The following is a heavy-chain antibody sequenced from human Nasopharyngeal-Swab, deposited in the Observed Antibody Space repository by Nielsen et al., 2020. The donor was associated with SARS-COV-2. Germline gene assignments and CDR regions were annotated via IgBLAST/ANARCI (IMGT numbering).Heavy chain of an antibody. Sequence: WIRQPPGKGLEWVAFIAHDASNEYYADSVKGRFTISRDNSKNTLYLQMNSLRAEDTAVYYCARPLAAAGTGCGYWGQGTLVTVSS. D-gene: IGHD6-13*01. CDR2: IAHDASNE. J-gene: IGHJ4*02. CDR3: ARPLAAAGTGCGY. V-gene: IGHV3-30*03.